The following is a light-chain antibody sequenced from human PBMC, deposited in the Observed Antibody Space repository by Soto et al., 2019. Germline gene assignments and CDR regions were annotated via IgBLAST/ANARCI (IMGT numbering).Light chain of an antibody. Sequence: AVLLTQSPSSFSASTGDRATITCRASQDIHNYLAWYQQVPGKAPKLLLYATSILQTGVPSRFNGSGSGTDFTLTIDGLHSEDFATYFCQHYYNYPWTFGQGTTVE. CDR2: ATS. J-gene: IGKJ1*01. CDR1: QDIHNY. CDR3: QHYYNYPWT. V-gene: IGKV1-8*01.